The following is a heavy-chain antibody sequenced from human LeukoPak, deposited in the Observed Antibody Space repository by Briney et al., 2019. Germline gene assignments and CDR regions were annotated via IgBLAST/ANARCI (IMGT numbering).Heavy chain of an antibody. CDR2: IIPIFGTA. CDR1: GGTLSSYA. Sequence: SVKVSCKASGGTLSSYAISWVRQAPGQGLEWMGGIIPIFGTANYAQKFQGRVTITADESTSTAYMELSSLRSEDTAVYYCARDSPNYDILTGYRGLDYWGQGTLITVSS. J-gene: IGHJ4*02. V-gene: IGHV1-69*13. CDR3: ARDSPNYDILTGYRGLDY. D-gene: IGHD3-9*01.